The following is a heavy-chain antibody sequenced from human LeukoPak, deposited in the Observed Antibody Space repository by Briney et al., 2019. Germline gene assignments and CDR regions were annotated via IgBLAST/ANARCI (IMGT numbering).Heavy chain of an antibody. CDR2: IQPGDSDT. CDR3: ARLKYYVWGNYRLNGCIDP. D-gene: IGHD3-16*02. J-gene: IGHJ5*02. Sequence: GASLKISCKGSGYEFSRFWIGGVRKMPGKGLEWMGIIQPGDSDTRYSPSFEGQVTISVAKSISTVYLQWSSRKASDSPLNYWARLKYYVWGNYRLNGCIDPWGQGTLVTVSS. V-gene: IGHV5-51*01. CDR1: GYEFSRFW.